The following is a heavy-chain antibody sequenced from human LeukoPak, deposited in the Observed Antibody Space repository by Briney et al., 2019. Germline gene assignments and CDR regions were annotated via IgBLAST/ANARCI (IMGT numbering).Heavy chain of an antibody. CDR2: IKQDGSEK. CDR1: GFTFSSYW. J-gene: IGHJ4*02. D-gene: IGHD3-3*01. Sequence: PGGSLRLSCAASGFTFSSYWMSWVRQAPGKGLEWVANIKQDGSEKYYVDSVKGRFTISRDNAKNSLYLQMNSLRAEDTAVYYCARDGLYDFWSGYSDYWGQGTLVTVSS. CDR3: ARDGLYDFWSGYSDY. V-gene: IGHV3-7*01.